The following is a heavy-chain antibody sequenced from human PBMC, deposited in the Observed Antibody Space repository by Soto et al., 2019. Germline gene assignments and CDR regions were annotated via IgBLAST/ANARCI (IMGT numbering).Heavy chain of an antibody. J-gene: IGHJ6*02. D-gene: IGHD5-12*01. Sequence: SVKVSCKTSGGTFSSQAISWVRQAPGQGLEWMGGIIPMFGTVQYAQKFEGRVTLSADKATTTVYMEVSSLRSEDTAVYYCARDQKGSATDTYFYYYSMDVWGQGNTVTVSS. CDR3: ARDQKGSATDTYFYYYSMDV. V-gene: IGHV1-69*06. CDR2: IIPMFGTV. CDR1: GGTFSSQA.